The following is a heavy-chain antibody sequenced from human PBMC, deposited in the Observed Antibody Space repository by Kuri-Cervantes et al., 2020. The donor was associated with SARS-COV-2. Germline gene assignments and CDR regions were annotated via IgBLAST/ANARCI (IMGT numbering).Heavy chain of an antibody. Sequence: SETLSLTCAVSGYSISSGYYWGWIRQPPGKGLEWIGSIYHSGSTYYNPSLKSRVTISVDTSKNQFSLKLSSVTAADTAVYYCARGGRGSGQADPNASWYFDLWGRGTLVTVSS. J-gene: IGHJ2*01. CDR2: IYHSGST. V-gene: IGHV4-38-2*01. CDR3: ARGGRGSGQADPNASWYFDL. D-gene: IGHD3-16*01. CDR1: GYSISSGYY.